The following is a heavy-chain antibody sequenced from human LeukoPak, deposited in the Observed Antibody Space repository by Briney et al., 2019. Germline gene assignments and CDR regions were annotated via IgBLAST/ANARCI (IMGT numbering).Heavy chain of an antibody. Sequence: PSETLSLTCAVYGGSFSGYYWSWIRQPPGKGLEWIGEINHSGSTNHNPSLKSRVTISVDTSKNQFSLRLSSVTAADTAVYYCARDIVANDYWGQGTLVTVSS. V-gene: IGHV4-34*01. J-gene: IGHJ4*02. CDR2: INHSGST. CDR1: GGSFSGYY. D-gene: IGHD5-12*01. CDR3: ARDIVANDY.